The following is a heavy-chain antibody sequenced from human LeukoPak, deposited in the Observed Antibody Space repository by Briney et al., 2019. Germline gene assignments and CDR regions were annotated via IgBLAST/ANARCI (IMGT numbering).Heavy chain of an antibody. CDR1: GFTFSSYA. CDR2: ISGSGGST. J-gene: IGHJ4*02. D-gene: IGHD6-13*01. CDR3: AKAVFVRAAAPTSFDY. V-gene: IGHV3-23*01. Sequence: GGSLRLSCAASGFTFSSYAMSWVRQAPGKGLEWVSAISGSGGSTYYADSVKGRLTISRDNSKNTLYLQMNSLRAEDTAVYYCAKAVFVRAAAPTSFDYWGQGTLVTVSS.